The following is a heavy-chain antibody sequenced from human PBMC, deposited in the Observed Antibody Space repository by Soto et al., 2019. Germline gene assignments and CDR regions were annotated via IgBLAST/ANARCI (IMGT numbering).Heavy chain of an antibody. J-gene: IGHJ6*02. D-gene: IGHD1-26*01. CDR1: GGTFSSYA. CDR2: IIPIFGTA. V-gene: IGHV1-69*13. CDR3: ARDGELATPEYHYHYGMAV. Sequence: SVKVSCKASGGTFSSYAISWVRQAPGQGLEWMGGIIPIFGTANYAQKFQGRVTITADESTSTAYMELSSLRSEDTAVYYCARDGELATPEYHYHYGMAVWGQGTTVTVSS.